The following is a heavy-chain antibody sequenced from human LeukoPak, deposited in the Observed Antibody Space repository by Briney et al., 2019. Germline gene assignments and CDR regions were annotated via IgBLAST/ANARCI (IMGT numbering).Heavy chain of an antibody. CDR3: ARHSRLDKSSLSWADY. J-gene: IGHJ4*02. V-gene: IGHV4-59*08. CDR2: IYYSGST. D-gene: IGHD2-2*03. CDR1: GGSISSYY. Sequence: SETLSLTCTVSGGSISSYYWSWIRQPPGKGLEWIGYIYYSGSTNYDPSLKSRVTISVDTSKNQFSLKLSSVTAADTAVYYCARHSRLDKSSLSWADYWGQGTLVTVSS.